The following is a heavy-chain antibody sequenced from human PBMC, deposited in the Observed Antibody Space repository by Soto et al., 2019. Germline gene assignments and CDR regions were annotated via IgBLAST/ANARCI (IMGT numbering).Heavy chain of an antibody. V-gene: IGHV1-46*01. D-gene: IGHD6-13*01. CDR3: AARRPSGSRNYSYHGMDV. J-gene: IGHJ6*02. CDR2: INPSGGST. Sequence: GASVKVSCKASGYTFTSYCMHWVRQAPGQGLEWMGIINPSGGSTSYAQKFQGRVTMTRDTSTSTVYMELSSLRSEDTAVYYCAARRPSGSRNYSYHGMDVWGPGTTVTVSS. CDR1: GYTFTSYC.